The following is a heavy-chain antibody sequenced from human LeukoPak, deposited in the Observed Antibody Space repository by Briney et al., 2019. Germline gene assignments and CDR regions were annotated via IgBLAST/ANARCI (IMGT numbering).Heavy chain of an antibody. V-gene: IGHV1-24*01. Sequence: GASVKVSCKVSGYTLTELSMHWVGQAPGKGLEWMGGFDPEGGETIYAQKFQARLTMTEHTSTDTAYMELSSLRSEDTAVYYCATEYNVDTAMVGGYAFDIWGQGTMVTVSS. D-gene: IGHD5-18*01. CDR2: FDPEGGET. CDR1: GYTLTELS. CDR3: ATEYNVDTAMVGGYAFDI. J-gene: IGHJ3*02.